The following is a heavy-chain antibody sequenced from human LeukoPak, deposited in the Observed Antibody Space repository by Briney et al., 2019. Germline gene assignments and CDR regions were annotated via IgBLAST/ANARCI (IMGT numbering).Heavy chain of an antibody. Sequence: GGSLRLSCAASGFTFSSYAMSWVRQAPGKGPEWVGFIRGKAYGGATGYTASVKGRFTISRDDSKSIVFLQMNSLRTEDTAVYYCICLTDPFDYWGQGSLVTVSS. CDR2: IRGKAYGGAT. J-gene: IGHJ4*02. CDR3: ICLTDPFDY. V-gene: IGHV3-49*04. CDR1: GFTFSSYA.